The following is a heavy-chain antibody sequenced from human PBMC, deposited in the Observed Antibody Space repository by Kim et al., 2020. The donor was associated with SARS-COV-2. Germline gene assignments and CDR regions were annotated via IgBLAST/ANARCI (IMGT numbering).Heavy chain of an antibody. CDR1: GFTFSSYA. V-gene: IGHV3-30*04. J-gene: IGHJ3*02. Sequence: GGSLRLSCAASGFTFSSYAMHWVRQAPGKGLEWVAVISYDGSNKYYADSVKGRFTISRDNSKNTLYLQMNSLRAEDTAVYYCARDGAGRTQPAPDAFDIWGKGTMVTVSS. CDR3: ARDGAGRTQPAPDAFDI. CDR2: ISYDGSNK. D-gene: IGHD6-19*01.